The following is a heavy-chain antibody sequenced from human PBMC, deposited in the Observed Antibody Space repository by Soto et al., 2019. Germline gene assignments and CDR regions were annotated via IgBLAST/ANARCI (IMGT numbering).Heavy chain of an antibody. CDR2: IYYSGST. CDR1: GGSISSSSYY. J-gene: IGHJ4*02. V-gene: IGHV4-39*01. Sequence: QLQLQESGPGLVKPSETLSLTCTVSGGSISSSSYYWGWIRQPPGKGLEWIGSIYYSGSTYYNPSLKSRVTISVDTSKNQFSLKLSSVTAADTAVYDCARHHGYYYDSSGCDYWGQGTLVTVSS. D-gene: IGHD3-22*01. CDR3: ARHHGYYYDSSGCDY.